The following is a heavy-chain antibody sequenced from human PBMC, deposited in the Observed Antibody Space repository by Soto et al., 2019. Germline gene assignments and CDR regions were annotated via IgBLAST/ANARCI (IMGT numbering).Heavy chain of an antibody. CDR2: MNPNSGNT. V-gene: IGHV1-8*01. J-gene: IGHJ3*01. CDR1: GYTFTSYD. Sequence: QVQLVQSGAEVKKPGATVKVSCKASGYTFTSYDTNWVRQATGQGLEWMGWMNPNSGNTGYAQKFQGRVTMTRNTSIRTAYMELSSMRSEDTAVYYCARETYIVATIVAFDVWGQGTMVTVAS. D-gene: IGHD5-12*01. CDR3: ARETYIVATIVAFDV.